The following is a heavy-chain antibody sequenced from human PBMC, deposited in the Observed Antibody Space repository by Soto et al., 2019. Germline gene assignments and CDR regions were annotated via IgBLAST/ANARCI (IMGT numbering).Heavy chain of an antibody. D-gene: IGHD2-15*01. V-gene: IGHV3-30*18. CDR1: GFTVSSYG. Sequence: QVQLVESGGDVVQPGRSLRLSCAASGFTVSSYGIHWVRQAPGKELEWVAVISYDGSNKYYADSVKGRFTISRDNSKNTLYLQMNSLRAEVTAVYYCAKGAYAVVAASYFDYWGQGTLVTVSS. CDR2: ISYDGSNK. J-gene: IGHJ4*02. CDR3: AKGAYAVVAASYFDY.